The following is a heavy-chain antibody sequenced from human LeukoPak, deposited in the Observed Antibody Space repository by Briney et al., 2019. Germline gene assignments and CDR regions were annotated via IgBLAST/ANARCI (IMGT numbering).Heavy chain of an antibody. D-gene: IGHD3-9*01. CDR1: GYTLTELS. V-gene: IGHV1-24*01. Sequence: ASVKVSCKVSGYTLTELSMHWVRQAPGKGLEWMGGFDPEDGETIYAQKFQGRVTMTEDTSTDTAYMELSSLRSEDTAVYYCARDWLGRYFDWLLNYWGQGTLVTVSS. CDR3: ARDWLGRYFDWLLNY. CDR2: FDPEDGET. J-gene: IGHJ4*02.